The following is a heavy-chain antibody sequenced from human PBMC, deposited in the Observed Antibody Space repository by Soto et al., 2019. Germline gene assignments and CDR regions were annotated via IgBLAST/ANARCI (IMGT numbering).Heavy chain of an antibody. CDR2: ISSSSDYI. D-gene: IGHD6-13*01. CDR1: GFTFTSYT. CDR3: ARARVYATGPLDF. J-gene: IGHJ4*02. V-gene: IGHV3-21*06. Sequence: GGSLRLSCAASGFTFTSYTMNWVRQAPGKGLEWVSSISSSSDYIYYADSMKGRVTISRDNAKNSLFLDTNSLTGEDTAVYYCARARVYATGPLDFWGQGTLVTVSS.